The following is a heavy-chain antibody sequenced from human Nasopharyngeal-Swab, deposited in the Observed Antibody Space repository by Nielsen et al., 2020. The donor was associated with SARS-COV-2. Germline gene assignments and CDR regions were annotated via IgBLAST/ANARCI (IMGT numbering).Heavy chain of an antibody. CDR2: ISYDGSNK. D-gene: IGHD6-19*01. Sequence: GGSLRLSCAASGFTFSSYGMHWVRQAPGKGLEWVAVISYDGSNKYYADSVKGRFTISRGNSKNTLYLQMNSLRAEDTAVYYCARSAGSGWYWTYYYYGMDVWGQGTTVTVSS. V-gene: IGHV3-30*03. J-gene: IGHJ6*02. CDR1: GFTFSSYG. CDR3: ARSAGSGWYWTYYYYGMDV.